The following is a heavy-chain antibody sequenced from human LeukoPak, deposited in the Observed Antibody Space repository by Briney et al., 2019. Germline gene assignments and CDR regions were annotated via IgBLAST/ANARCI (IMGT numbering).Heavy chain of an antibody. CDR3: ARDLIAAAGNFDY. CDR2: ISSSSSTI. CDR1: GFTFSSYS. J-gene: IGHJ4*02. V-gene: IGHV3-48*01. D-gene: IGHD6-13*01. Sequence: PGGSLRLSCAASGFTFSSYSMNWVRQAPGKGLECVSYISSSSSTIYYADSVKGRFTISRDNAKNSLYLQMNSLRAEDTAVYYCARDLIAAAGNFDYWGQGTLVTVSS.